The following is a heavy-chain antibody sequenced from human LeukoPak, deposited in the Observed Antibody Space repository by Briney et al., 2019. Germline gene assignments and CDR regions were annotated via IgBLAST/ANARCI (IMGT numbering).Heavy chain of an antibody. V-gene: IGHV1-69*04. CDR2: IIPILGIA. D-gene: IGHD5-18*01. CDR1: EGTFSSYA. J-gene: IGHJ3*02. Sequence: SVKVSCKASEGTFSSYAISWVRQAPGQGLEWMGRIIPILGIANYAQKFQGRVTITADKSTSTAYMELSSLRSEDTAVYYCARERSGYSYGYVFDAFDIWGQGTMVTVSS. CDR3: ARERSGYSYGYVFDAFDI.